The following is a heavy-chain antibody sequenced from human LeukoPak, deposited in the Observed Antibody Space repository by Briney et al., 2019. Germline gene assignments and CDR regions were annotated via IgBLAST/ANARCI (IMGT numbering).Heavy chain of an antibody. V-gene: IGHV3-23*01. Sequence: GGSLRLSCAASGFTFSSYEMNWVRQTPGKGPEWVSAISGSSGTTYYADSVKGRFTISRDNSKNTLYLQMSGLRPEDTALYYCAGVWGPSSAWPWAFEYWGQGTLVTVSS. J-gene: IGHJ4*02. CDR1: GFTFSSYE. CDR3: AGVWGPSSAWPWAFEY. D-gene: IGHD6-13*01. CDR2: ISGSSGTT.